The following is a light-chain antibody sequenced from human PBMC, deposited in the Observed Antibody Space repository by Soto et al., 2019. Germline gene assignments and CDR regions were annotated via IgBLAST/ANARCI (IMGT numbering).Light chain of an antibody. CDR1: QSITNW. V-gene: IGKV1-5*01. CDR2: DAS. Sequence: DIQMTQSPSSLSASMGDRFTITFRASQSITNWLAWYQQKPGKAPKLLIYDASSLESGVPSRFSGGGFGTEFTLTINSLQPDDFATYYCQQYNTYSTFGQGTKVDI. CDR3: QQYNTYST. J-gene: IGKJ1*01.